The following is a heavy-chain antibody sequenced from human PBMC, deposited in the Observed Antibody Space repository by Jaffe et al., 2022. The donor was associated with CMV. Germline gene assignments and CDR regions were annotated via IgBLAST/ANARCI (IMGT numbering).Heavy chain of an antibody. D-gene: IGHD3-22*01. V-gene: IGHV4-59*01. CDR1: GGSISSYY. CDR2: IYYSGST. J-gene: IGHJ3*02. Sequence: QVQLQESGPGLVKPSETLSLTCTVSGGSISSYYWSWIRQPPGKGLEWIGYIYYSGSTNYNPSLKSRVTISVDTSKNQFSLKLSSVTAADTAVYYCARGTYYYDSSGYRDAFDIWGQGTMVTVSS. CDR3: ARGTYYYDSSGYRDAFDI.